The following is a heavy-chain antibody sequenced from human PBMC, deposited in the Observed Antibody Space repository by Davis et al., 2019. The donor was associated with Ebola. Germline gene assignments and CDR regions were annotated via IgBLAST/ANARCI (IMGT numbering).Heavy chain of an antibody. V-gene: IGHV1-69*13. CDR2: IIPVFGIT. CDR1: VCGFSSYA. Sequence: SSVTVSCQASVCGFSSYAVSWVRQAPGLGLEWVGGIIPVFGITSYAPRFQGRASITADESTSTFFMEMSSLRYEDTAVYYCTKYPLFDYCGQGILVTVSS. CDR3: TKYPLFDY. J-gene: IGHJ4*02. D-gene: IGHD2-2*02.